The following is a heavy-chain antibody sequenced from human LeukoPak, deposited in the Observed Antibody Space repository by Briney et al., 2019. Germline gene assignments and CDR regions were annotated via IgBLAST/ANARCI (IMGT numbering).Heavy chain of an antibody. Sequence: GGSLRLSCAASGFTVSSNYMSWVRQAPGKGLEWVSVIYSGGSTYYADSVKGRFTISRDNSKNTLYLQMNSLRAEDTAVYYCARKGILTGYLDAFDIWGQGTMVTVSS. CDR2: IYSGGST. J-gene: IGHJ3*02. CDR1: GFTVSSNY. V-gene: IGHV3-66*01. CDR3: ARKGILTGYLDAFDI. D-gene: IGHD3-9*01.